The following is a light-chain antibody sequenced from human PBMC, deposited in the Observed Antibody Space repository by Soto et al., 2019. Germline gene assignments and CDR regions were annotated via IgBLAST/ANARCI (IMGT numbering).Light chain of an antibody. CDR1: QSISTW. Sequence: DIQMTQSPSTLSVSVGDRVTITCRASQSISTWLAWYQQKPGKAPKVLIYGASSLESGVPSRFSGSGSGTEFTLTISSLQPDDFATYYCQQYKNYLTFGPGTKVDIK. CDR2: GAS. CDR3: QQYKNYLT. V-gene: IGKV1-5*01. J-gene: IGKJ3*01.